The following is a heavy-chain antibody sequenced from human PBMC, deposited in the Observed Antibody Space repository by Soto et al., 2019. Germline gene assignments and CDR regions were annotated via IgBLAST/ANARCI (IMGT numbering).Heavy chain of an antibody. V-gene: IGHV3-23*01. CDR2: ISGSGGST. J-gene: IGHJ4*02. CDR3: AKAPAPGRIFDY. D-gene: IGHD1-26*01. Sequence: PGGSLRLSCAASGFTFSDYALNWVRQAPGEGLEWISYISGSGGSTYYADSVKGRFTISRDSSKNTLYLQMNSLRAEDTAVYYCAKAPAPGRIFDYWGQGTLVTVSS. CDR1: GFTFSDYA.